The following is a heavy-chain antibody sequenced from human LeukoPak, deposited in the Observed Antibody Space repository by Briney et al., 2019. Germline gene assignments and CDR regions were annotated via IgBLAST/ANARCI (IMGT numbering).Heavy chain of an antibody. V-gene: IGHV3-23*01. Sequence: GGSLRLSCAASGFTFSSYAMSWVRQAPGKGLEWVSAISGSGGSTYYADSVKGRYTISRDNSKNTLYLQMNSLRAEDTAVYYCAKEEQPYYYYGMDVWGQGTTVTVSS. CDR2: ISGSGGST. CDR1: GFTFSSYA. D-gene: IGHD6-13*01. J-gene: IGHJ6*02. CDR3: AKEEQPYYYYGMDV.